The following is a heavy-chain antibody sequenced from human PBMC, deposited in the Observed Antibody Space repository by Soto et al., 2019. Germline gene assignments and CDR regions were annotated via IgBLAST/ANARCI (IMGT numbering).Heavy chain of an antibody. D-gene: IGHD3-3*01. CDR1: GGSISGYY. CDR2: ISYSGST. V-gene: IGHV4-59*01. CDR3: ARNDFWSGYYNY. Sequence: SETLSLTCAVSGGSISGYYWSWIRQPPGKGLEWIGYISYSGSTDYNPSLKSRVNISVDTSRNQFSLKLNSVTAADTAVYYCARNDFWSGYYNYWGQGTLVTVSS. J-gene: IGHJ4*02.